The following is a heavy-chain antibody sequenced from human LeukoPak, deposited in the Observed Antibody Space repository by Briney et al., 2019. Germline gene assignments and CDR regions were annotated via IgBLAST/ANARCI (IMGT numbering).Heavy chain of an antibody. CDR1: GGSVSSYY. CDR2: ISTTGRT. J-gene: IGHJ3*02. D-gene: IGHD3/OR15-3a*01. V-gene: IGHV4-4*07. CDR3: ASRISGTGHQNDAFDI. Sequence: SETLSLTCTVSGGSVSSYYWSWIRQPAGKGLEWIGRISTTGRTNYNPSLKSRVTMSVDTSKNQFSLKLTSVTAADTAVYYCASRISGTGHQNDAFDIWGQGTVVTVSS.